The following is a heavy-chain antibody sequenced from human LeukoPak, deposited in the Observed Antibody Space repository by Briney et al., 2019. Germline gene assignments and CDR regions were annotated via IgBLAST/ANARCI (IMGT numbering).Heavy chain of an antibody. D-gene: IGHD4-11*01. CDR1: GSRFSNYW. CDR3: ARAPTSVSNPYYFDY. CDR2: IYPGDSDT. J-gene: IGHJ4*02. V-gene: IGHV5-51*01. Sequence: GASLKISCKASGSRFSNYWIGWVRQMPGKGLEWMGIIYPGDSDTRYSPSFQGQVTISADKSITTGYLQWSSLKASDTAMYYCARAPTSVSNPYYFDYWGQGALVTVSS.